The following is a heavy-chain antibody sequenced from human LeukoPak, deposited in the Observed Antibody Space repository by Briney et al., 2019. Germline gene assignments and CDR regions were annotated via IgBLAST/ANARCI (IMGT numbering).Heavy chain of an antibody. J-gene: IGHJ4*02. CDR3: ASDHWTAAAFDY. CDR2: ISSNGGST. V-gene: IGHV3-23*01. Sequence: GGSLRLSCAASGFTFTSYAMTWVRHAPGKGLEWVSSISSNGGSTYYADSVKGRFTISRANSKSTVYLQMNSLRAEDTALYYCASDHWTAAAFDYWGQGDLVTVSS. D-gene: IGHD6-13*01. CDR1: GFTFTSYA.